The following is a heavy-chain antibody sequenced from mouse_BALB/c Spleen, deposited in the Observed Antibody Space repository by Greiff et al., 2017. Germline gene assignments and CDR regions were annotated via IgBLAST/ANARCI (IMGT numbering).Heavy chain of an antibody. Sequence: EVKLMESGGGLVKPGGSLKLSCAASGFTFSSYAMSWVRQSPEKRLEWVAEISSGGSYTYYPDTVTGRFTISRDNAKNTLYLEMSSLRSEDTAMYYCARGGGNYWFAYWGQGTLVTVSA. V-gene: IGHV5-9-4*01. CDR1: GFTFSSYA. J-gene: IGHJ3*01. CDR3: ARGGGNYWFAY. D-gene: IGHD2-1*01. CDR2: ISSGGSYT.